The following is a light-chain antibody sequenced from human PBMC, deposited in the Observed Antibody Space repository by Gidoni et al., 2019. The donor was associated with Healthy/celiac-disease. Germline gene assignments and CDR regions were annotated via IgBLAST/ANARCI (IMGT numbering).Light chain of an antibody. J-gene: IGLJ3*02. CDR1: SSDVGGYNY. CDR2: DVS. V-gene: IGLV2-14*01. Sequence: QSALTQPDAVSESPGQSITISCTGTSSDVGGYNYVSWYQQHPGKAPKLMIYDVSNRPSGVSNRFSGSKSGNTASLTISGLQADDEADYYCSSYTSSSTWVFGGGTNPTVL. CDR3: SSYTSSSTWV.